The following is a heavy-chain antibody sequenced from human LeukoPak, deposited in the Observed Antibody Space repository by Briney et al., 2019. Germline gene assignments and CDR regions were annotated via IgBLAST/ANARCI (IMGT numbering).Heavy chain of an antibody. CDR1: GFXFSWYS. V-gene: IGHV3-48*01. J-gene: IGHJ3*02. Sequence: GGSLRLSCAVSGFXFSWYSINWVRQAPGKGLEWLSYITRSSSTIYYADSVKGRFTISRDNAKNSLYLQVNSLRVDDTAVYYCATADRGAFDIWGQGTMVIVSS. CDR3: ATADRGAFDI. CDR2: ITRSSSTI.